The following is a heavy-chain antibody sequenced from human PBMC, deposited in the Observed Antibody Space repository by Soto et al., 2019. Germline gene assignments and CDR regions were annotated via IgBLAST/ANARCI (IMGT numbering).Heavy chain of an antibody. CDR1: GFTFSSYG. J-gene: IGHJ4*02. CDR2: IWYDGSNK. Sequence: QVQLVEPGGGVVQPGRSLRLSCAASGFTFSSYGMHWVRQAPGKGLEWVAVIWYDGSNKYYADSVKGRFTISRDNSKNTLYLQMNSLRAEDTAVYYCARDLDSQLILDYWGQGTLVTVSS. D-gene: IGHD2-2*01. V-gene: IGHV3-33*01. CDR3: ARDLDSQLILDY.